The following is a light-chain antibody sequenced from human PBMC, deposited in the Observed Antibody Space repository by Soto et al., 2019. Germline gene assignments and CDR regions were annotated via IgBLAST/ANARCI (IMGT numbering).Light chain of an antibody. CDR2: GAS. CDR1: QSAFSTY. CDR3: HQSVNSPWT. J-gene: IGKJ1*01. Sequence: DIVLTQSPGTLPLSPGERATLSCRASQSAFSTYLAWFQQKPGQAPRLLIYGASTRAAGVPDMFCGSGSATDFTLTIRRLEPEDFAVSYCHQSVNSPWTFGQGTLVEI. V-gene: IGKV3-20*01.